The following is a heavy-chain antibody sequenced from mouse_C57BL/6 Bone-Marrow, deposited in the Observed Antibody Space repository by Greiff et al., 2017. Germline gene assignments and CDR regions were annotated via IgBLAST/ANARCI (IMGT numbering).Heavy chain of an antibody. CDR1: GYTFTDYN. J-gene: IGHJ1*03. V-gene: IGHV1-18*01. D-gene: IGHD1-1*01. Sequence: EVKLMESGPELVKPGASVKIPCKASGYTFTDYNMDWVKQSHGKSLEWIGDINPNNGGTIYNQKFKGKATLTVDKSSSTAYMELRSLTSEDTAVYYCARGVTTVVAHWYFDVWGTGTTVTVSS. CDR2: INPNNGGT. CDR3: ARGVTTVVAHWYFDV.